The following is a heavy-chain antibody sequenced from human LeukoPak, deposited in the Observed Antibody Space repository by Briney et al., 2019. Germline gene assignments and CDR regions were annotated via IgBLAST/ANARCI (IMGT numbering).Heavy chain of an antibody. D-gene: IGHD6-6*01. CDR1: GFTFSSYS. CDR2: ISSSSSTI. V-gene: IGHV3-48*01. J-gene: IGHJ4*02. CDR3: ARDLVAAQVY. Sequence: GGSLRLSCAASGFTFSSYSMNWVRQAPGKGLEWVSYISSSSSTIYYADSVKGRFTISRDNAKNSLYLQMNSLRAEDTAVYYCARDLVAAQVYWGQGTLVTVSS.